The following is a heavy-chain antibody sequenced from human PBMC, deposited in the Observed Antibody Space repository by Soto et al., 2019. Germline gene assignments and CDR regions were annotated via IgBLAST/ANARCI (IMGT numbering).Heavy chain of an antibody. CDR3: ATWGSPYSSSWWDF. D-gene: IGHD6-13*01. V-gene: IGHV3-21*01. CDR1: GFTFSSQT. CDR2: ISTTSSYI. Sequence: PGGSLRLSCAASGFTFSSQTMNWVRQAPGKGLEWVSSISTTSSYIYYADSVKGRFTISRDNAENSLYLQMNSLRAEDTAVYYCATWGSPYSSSWWDFWGQGTLVTVSS. J-gene: IGHJ4*02.